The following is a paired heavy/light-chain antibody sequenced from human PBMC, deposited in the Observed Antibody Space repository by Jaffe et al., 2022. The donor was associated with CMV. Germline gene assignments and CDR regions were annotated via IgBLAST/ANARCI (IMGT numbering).Light chain of an antibody. CDR1: KSVRSSD. V-gene: IGKV3-20*01. CDR2: GAS. J-gene: IGKJ2*02. CDR3: QLYGSSRT. Sequence: EVVLTQSPGTLSLSPGESATLSCRASKSVRSSDLAWHQRTPGQAPRLLIYGASSRATGIPDRFSGSGSGTDFTLTISRLEPEDFAVYYCQLYGSSRTFGQGTKLEIK.
Heavy chain of an antibody. CDR1: GTSTSGYY. V-gene: IGHV4-59*01. CDR3: AREGYYYDRRRYKTYAFDL. Sequence: QVQLQESGPGQVKPSETLSLTCTVSGTSTSGYYWGWVRESPGKGLEWIGSFSDSGTTSTTYNPSLKPRVTISMDTSKNQLSLTLSSVTAADTALYYCAREGYYYDRRRYKTYAFDLWGQGTMVTVSS. CDR2: FSDSGTTST. J-gene: IGHJ3*01. D-gene: IGHD3-22*01.